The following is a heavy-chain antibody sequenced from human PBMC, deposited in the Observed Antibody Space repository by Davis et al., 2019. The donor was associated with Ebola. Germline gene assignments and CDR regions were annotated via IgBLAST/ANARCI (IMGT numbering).Heavy chain of an antibody. V-gene: IGHV4-59*01. Sequence: SETLSLTCTVSGGSISSYHWSWIRQPPGKGLEWIGYIYYSGSTYYNPSLKTRVTISVDTSKNQFSLKLSPVTAADTAVYYCARGYDFWSGYYTGVPEYYYYGMDVWGQGTTVTVSS. CDR1: GGSISSYH. J-gene: IGHJ6*02. CDR3: ARGYDFWSGYYTGVPEYYYYGMDV. CDR2: IYYSGST. D-gene: IGHD3-3*01.